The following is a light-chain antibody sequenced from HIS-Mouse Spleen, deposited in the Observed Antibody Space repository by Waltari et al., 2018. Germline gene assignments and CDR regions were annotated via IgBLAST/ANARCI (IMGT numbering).Light chain of an antibody. J-gene: IGLJ2*01. Sequence: SYVLTQPPSVSVAPGKTARITCGGNNIGSKSVHWYQQKPGQAPGLVVYDDSDRPSGIPGRFSGSNSGNTATLTINRVEAGDEADYYCQVWDSSSDHVVFGGGTKLTVL. CDR3: QVWDSSSDHVV. V-gene: IGLV3-21*03. CDR2: DDS. CDR1: NIGSKS.